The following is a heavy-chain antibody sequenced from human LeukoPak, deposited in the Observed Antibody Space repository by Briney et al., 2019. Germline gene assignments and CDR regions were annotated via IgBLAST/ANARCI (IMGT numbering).Heavy chain of an antibody. CDR2: IYHSGTT. D-gene: IGHD4-17*01. Sequence: SETLSLTCAVSGAFNTNSHWWSWARQPPGKGLEWIGEIYHSGTTNYNPSLQSRVTMSVDKSKNQFSLKLSSVTAADTAVYYCATYFYGEYGSYYFDYWGQGTLVTVSS. CDR3: ATYFYGEYGSYYFDY. V-gene: IGHV4-4*02. J-gene: IGHJ4*02. CDR1: GAFNTNSHW.